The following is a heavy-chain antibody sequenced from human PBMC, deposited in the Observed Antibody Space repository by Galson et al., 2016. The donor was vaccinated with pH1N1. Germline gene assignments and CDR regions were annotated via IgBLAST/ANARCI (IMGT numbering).Heavy chain of an antibody. CDR1: GFTFTNAW. J-gene: IGHJ6*02. CDR3: TTGLVNPYYYYGMDV. D-gene: IGHD4-23*01. V-gene: IGHV3-15*01. Sequence: SLRLSCAASGFTFTNAWMSWVRQAPGKGLEWVGRIKSKTDGGTTDYAAPVKGRFTISRDASKNTLYLQMNSLKTEDTAVYYCTTGLVNPYYYYGMDVWGQGTTVTVSS. CDR2: IKSKTDGGTT.